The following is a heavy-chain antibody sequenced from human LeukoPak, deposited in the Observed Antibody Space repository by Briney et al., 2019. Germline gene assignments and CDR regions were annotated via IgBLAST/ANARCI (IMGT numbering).Heavy chain of an antibody. Sequence: GGSLRLSCAASGFTFSSYAMSWVRQAPGKGLEWVSAISGSGGSTYYADSMKGRFTISRDNSKNTLYLQMNSLRAEDTAVYYCAKSPAPHYYDSSGYGLDYWGQGTLVTVSS. CDR3: AKSPAPHYYDSSGYGLDY. CDR1: GFTFSSYA. CDR2: ISGSGGST. V-gene: IGHV3-23*01. J-gene: IGHJ4*02. D-gene: IGHD3-22*01.